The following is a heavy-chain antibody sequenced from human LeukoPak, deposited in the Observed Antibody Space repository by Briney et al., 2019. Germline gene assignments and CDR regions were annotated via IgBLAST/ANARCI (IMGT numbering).Heavy chain of an antibody. CDR1: GGTFSSHA. CDR3: ARVLYSSGWYLYYYYGMDV. D-gene: IGHD6-19*01. J-gene: IGHJ6*02. CDR2: IIPIFGTA. Sequence: SVKVSCKASGGTFSSHAISWVRQAPGQGLEWMGGIIPIFGTANYAQKFQGRVTITADESTSTAYMELSSLRSEDTAVYYCARVLYSSGWYLYYYYGMDVWGQGTTVTVSS. V-gene: IGHV1-69*01.